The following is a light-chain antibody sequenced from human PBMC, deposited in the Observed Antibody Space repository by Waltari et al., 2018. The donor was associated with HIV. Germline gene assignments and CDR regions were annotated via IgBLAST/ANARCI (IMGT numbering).Light chain of an antibody. V-gene: IGKV1-33*01. CDR2: DAS. CDR1: QDISNY. Sequence: DIQMTQSPSSLSASVGDRVTITCQANQDISNYLNWYQQKSGNAPKLLIYDASNLEIGVPSRFSGSGSGTEFNFTISSLQPEDIATYYCQQYDNLPLTFGGGTKVEIK. CDR3: QQYDNLPLT. J-gene: IGKJ4*01.